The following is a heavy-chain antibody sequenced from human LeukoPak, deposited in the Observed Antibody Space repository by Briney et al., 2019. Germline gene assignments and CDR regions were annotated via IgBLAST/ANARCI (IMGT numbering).Heavy chain of an antibody. CDR2: ISYDGSNK. CDR1: GFTFSSYA. V-gene: IGHV3-30*14. J-gene: IGHJ4*02. CDR3: ARGSTYYYDSSGYYEPIDY. D-gene: IGHD3-22*01. Sequence: PGGSLRLSCAASGFTFSSYAMHWVRQAPGKGLEWVAVISYDGSNKYYADSVKGRFTISRDNSKNTLYLQMNSLRAEDTAVYYCARGSTYYYDSSGYYEPIDYWGQGTLVTVSS.